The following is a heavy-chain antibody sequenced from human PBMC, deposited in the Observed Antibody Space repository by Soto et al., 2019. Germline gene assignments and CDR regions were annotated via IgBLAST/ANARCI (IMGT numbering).Heavy chain of an antibody. J-gene: IGHJ4*02. CDR2: LDAEDGET. V-gene: IGHV1-24*01. Sequence: ASVKVSCKVSGYSLSDLSIHWVRQAPGKGLEWMGGLDAEDGETIYAQKLQGRGTMTEDTSTDTAYMELSSLTSDDTAMYYCATLPRTIERTPAAIWSFDSWGQGTLVTVSS. D-gene: IGHD2-2*01. CDR3: ATLPRTIERTPAAIWSFDS. CDR1: GYSLSDLS.